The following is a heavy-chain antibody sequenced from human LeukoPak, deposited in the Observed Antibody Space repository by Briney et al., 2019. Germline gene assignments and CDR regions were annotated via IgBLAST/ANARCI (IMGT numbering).Heavy chain of an antibody. D-gene: IGHD3-10*01. CDR2: IGASGSST. Sequence: GGSLRLSCAASEFLFSSYAMNWVRQAPGKGLEWVSGIGASGSSTYYADSVKGRFTISRYNSKTTLYLQMNSLRAEDTAVYYCARGLSSVNDAFDIWGQGTMVTVSS. CDR3: ARGLSSVNDAFDI. J-gene: IGHJ3*02. V-gene: IGHV3-23*01. CDR1: EFLFSSYA.